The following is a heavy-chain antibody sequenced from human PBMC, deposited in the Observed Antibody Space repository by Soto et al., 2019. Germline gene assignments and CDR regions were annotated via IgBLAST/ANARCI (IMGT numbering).Heavy chain of an antibody. D-gene: IGHD3-10*01. CDR2: INSDGSIT. CDR3: AGSASGAFDI. V-gene: IGHV3-74*01. J-gene: IGHJ3*02. CDR1: EFIFNNYW. Sequence: GGSLRLSCTASEFIFNNYWMHWVRQAPGKGLVWVSRINSDGSITTYADSVKGRFTISRDNARNTLYLQMNSLRDEETAVYYCAGSASGAFDIWGRGTMVTVSS.